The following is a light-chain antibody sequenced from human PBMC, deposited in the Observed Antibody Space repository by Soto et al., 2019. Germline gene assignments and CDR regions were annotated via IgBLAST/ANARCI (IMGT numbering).Light chain of an antibody. CDR3: QKYNSAPPGT. J-gene: IGKJ1*01. V-gene: IGKV1-27*01. CDR1: QGISNY. Sequence: DIQMTQSPSSLSASVGDRVTITCRASQGISNYLAWYQQKPGKVPKLLIYAASTLQSGVPSRFSGSGSGTDFTLTISSLQPEDVVTYYCQKYNSAPPGTFGQGTTVEIK. CDR2: AAS.